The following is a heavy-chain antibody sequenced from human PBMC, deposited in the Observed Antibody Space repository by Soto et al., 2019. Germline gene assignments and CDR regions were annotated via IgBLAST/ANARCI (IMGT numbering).Heavy chain of an antibody. J-gene: IGHJ3*02. CDR3: ARVERGTATTVVDAFDI. Sequence: QVQLQQWGAGLLKPSETLSLTCAVYGGFVSSGSYYWSWIRQPPGKGLEWIGEMSHSGGNHFNPSLTMRVTISVDTSNNQFFLKMSSVTAADTALYYCARVERGTATTVVDAFDIWGPGTMVTVSS. CDR2: MSHSGGN. V-gene: IGHV4-34*01. CDR1: GGFVSSGSYY. D-gene: IGHD1-1*01.